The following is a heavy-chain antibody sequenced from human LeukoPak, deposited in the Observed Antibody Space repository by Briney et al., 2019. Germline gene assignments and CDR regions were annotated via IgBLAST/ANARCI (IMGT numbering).Heavy chain of an antibody. CDR2: IYPGDSDT. Sequence: GESLKISCKGSGYSFTSYWIGWVRQMPGKGLEGMGIIYPGDSDTSYSPSFQGQVTISADKSISTAYLQWSSLKASDTAMYYCARRYCSSTSCFDPWGQGTLVTVSS. CDR1: GYSFTSYW. D-gene: IGHD2-2*01. V-gene: IGHV5-51*01. J-gene: IGHJ5*02. CDR3: ARRYCSSTSCFDP.